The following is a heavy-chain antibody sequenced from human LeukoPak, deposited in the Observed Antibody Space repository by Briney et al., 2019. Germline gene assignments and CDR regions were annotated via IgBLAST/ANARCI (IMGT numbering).Heavy chain of an antibody. V-gene: IGHV5-51*01. J-gene: IGHJ4*02. CDR2: IYPGDSDT. CDR1: GYSFTNYW. D-gene: IGHD2-21*02. Sequence: GESLKISCKGSGYSFTNYWIGWVRQMPGKGLEWMGIIYPGDSDTRYSPSFQGQVTISADKSISTAYLKWSSLKASDTAMYYCARLAVVTAQRMYYFDYWGQGTLVTVSS. CDR3: ARLAVVTAQRMYYFDY.